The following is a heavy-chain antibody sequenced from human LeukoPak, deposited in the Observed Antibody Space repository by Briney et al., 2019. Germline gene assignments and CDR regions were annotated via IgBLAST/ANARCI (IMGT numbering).Heavy chain of an antibody. V-gene: IGHV4-4*07. CDR1: GGSISSYY. CDR3: ARERGGKIVVVITD. Sequence: SETLSLTCTVSGGSISSYYWSWIRQPAGKGLEWIGRIYTSGSTNYNPSLKSRVTISVDKSKNQFSVKLSSVTAADTAVYYCARERGGKIVVVITDWGQGTLVTVSS. D-gene: IGHD3-22*01. J-gene: IGHJ4*02. CDR2: IYTSGST.